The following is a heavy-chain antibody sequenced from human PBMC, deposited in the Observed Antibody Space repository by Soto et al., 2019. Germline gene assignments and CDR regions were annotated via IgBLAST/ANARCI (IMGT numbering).Heavy chain of an antibody. Sequence: QVQLQESGPGLVKPSETLSLTCTVSGGSVSSGSYQWTWIRQPPGKGLEWIGYIHVSGSTNDNPSLKGRVTMSIDTSKNQFSLKLSPVTAADTAVYYCARDGHGMDVWGQGTKVTVSS. J-gene: IGHJ6*02. V-gene: IGHV4-61*01. CDR2: IHVSGST. CDR3: ARDGHGMDV. CDR1: GGSVSSGSYQ.